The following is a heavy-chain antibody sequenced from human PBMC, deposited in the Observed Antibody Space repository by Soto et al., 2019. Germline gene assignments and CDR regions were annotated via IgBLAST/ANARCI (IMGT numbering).Heavy chain of an antibody. V-gene: IGHV4-30-4*01. J-gene: IGHJ4*02. CDR2: IYYSGST. CDR1: GGSISSGDYY. CDR3: ARERYSSGWYFDH. D-gene: IGHD6-19*01. Sequence: PSETLSLTCTVSGGSISSGDYYWSWIRQPPGKGLEWIGYIYYSGSTYYNPSLKSRVTISVDTSKNQFSLKLSSVTAADTAVYYCARERYSSGWYFDHWGQGTLVTVSS.